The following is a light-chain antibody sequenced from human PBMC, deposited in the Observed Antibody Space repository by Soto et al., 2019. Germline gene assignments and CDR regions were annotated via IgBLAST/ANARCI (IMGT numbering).Light chain of an antibody. CDR2: KAS. CDR1: QSISSW. CDR3: QQYIIYSWT. V-gene: IGKV1-5*03. J-gene: IGKJ1*01. Sequence: DIQMTQSPSTLYASVGDRVTITCRASQSISSWLAWYQQKPGKAPKLLIYKASNLESGVPSRFSGSGSGTEFTLTISSLHPDDFATYYCQQYIIYSWTFGQGTKVDIK.